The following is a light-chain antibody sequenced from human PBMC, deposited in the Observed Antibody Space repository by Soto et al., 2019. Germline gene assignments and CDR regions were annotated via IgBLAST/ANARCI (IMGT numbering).Light chain of an antibody. CDR2: DVS. V-gene: IGLV2-14*01. J-gene: IGLJ2*01. CDR3: SSYTSSNPPVV. Sequence: QSVLTQPASVSGSPGQSITISCTGTSSDVGGYNYVSWYQQHPGNAPKLMIYDVSNRPSGVSNRLSGSKSGNTASLTISGLQAEDEADYYCSSYTSSNPPVVFGGGTKVTVL. CDR1: SSDVGGYNY.